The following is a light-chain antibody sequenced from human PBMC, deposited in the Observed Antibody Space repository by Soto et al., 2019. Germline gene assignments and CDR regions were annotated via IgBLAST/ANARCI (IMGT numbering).Light chain of an antibody. CDR3: QQYGSSPWT. Sequence: EIVFTQSPCTLSLSPGERATLSCRASPSVSSSYLAWYKQKPGQAPRLLIYGASSRATGIPDRFSGSGSGIDFTLTISSLEPEDFAVYYCQQYGSSPWTFGKGTKVEI. J-gene: IGKJ1*01. V-gene: IGKV3-20*01. CDR2: GAS. CDR1: PSVSSSY.